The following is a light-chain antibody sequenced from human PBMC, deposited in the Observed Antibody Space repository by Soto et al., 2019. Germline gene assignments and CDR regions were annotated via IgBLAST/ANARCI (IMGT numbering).Light chain of an antibody. CDR2: EVS. J-gene: IGLJ1*01. CDR1: NKGVGSYNL. V-gene: IGLV2-23*02. Sequence: QAVVARAASGYVVASRPTTPSSTGTNKGVGSYNLVSWYQQHPGKAPKLMIYEVSKRPSGVSNRFSGSKSGNTASLTISGLQAEDEADYYCCSYAGSSTYVFGTGTKVTVL. CDR3: CSYAGSSTYV.